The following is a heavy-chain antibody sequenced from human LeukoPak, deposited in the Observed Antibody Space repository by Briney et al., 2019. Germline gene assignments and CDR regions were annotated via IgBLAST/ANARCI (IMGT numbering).Heavy chain of an antibody. V-gene: IGHV3-48*01. CDR3: ARDHNWGFDY. Sequence: GGSLRLSCAASGFGFSSYSMNWVRQAPGKGLEWLSYISITTIYYADSVKGRFTISRDNAKNSLYLQMNSLRAEDTAVYYCARDHNWGFDYWGQGTLVTVSS. J-gene: IGHJ4*02. D-gene: IGHD7-27*01. CDR2: ISITTI. CDR1: GFGFSSYS.